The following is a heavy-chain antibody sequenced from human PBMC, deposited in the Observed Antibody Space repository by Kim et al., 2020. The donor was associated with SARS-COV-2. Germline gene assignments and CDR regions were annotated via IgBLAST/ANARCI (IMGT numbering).Heavy chain of an antibody. V-gene: IGHV4-39*01. J-gene: IGHJ4*02. Sequence: NPYLKRRVTVSVDTSMNQFSLKLNSVTAADTAVYYCARQSTMIRGRDFDYWGQGTLVSVSS. CDR3: ARQSTMIRGRDFDY. D-gene: IGHD3-10*01.